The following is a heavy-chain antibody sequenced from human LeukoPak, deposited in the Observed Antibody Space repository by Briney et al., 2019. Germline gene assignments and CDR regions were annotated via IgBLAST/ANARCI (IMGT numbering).Heavy chain of an antibody. CDR2: ISYDGSNK. D-gene: IGHD3-22*01. J-gene: IGHJ3*02. Sequence: GGSLRLSCAASGFTFSSYAMYWVRQAPGKGLEWVAVISYDGSNKYYADSVKGRFTISRDNSKNTLYLQMNSLRAEDTAVYYCARGRRSGYAAFDIWGQGTMVTVSS. CDR1: GFTFSSYA. V-gene: IGHV3-30-3*01. CDR3: ARGRRSGYAAFDI.